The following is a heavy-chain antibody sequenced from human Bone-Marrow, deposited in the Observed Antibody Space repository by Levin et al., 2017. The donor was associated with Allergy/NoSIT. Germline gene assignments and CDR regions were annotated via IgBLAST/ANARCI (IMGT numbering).Heavy chain of an antibody. Sequence: GGSLRLSCAASGFTFSDYYMSWIRQAPGKGLEWVSYISSSGSTIYYADSVKGRFTISRDNAKNSLYLQMNSLRAEDTAVYYCARWSYTIFGVVINRPYYYGMDVWGQGTTVTVSS. D-gene: IGHD3-3*01. CDR3: ARWSYTIFGVVINRPYYYGMDV. V-gene: IGHV3-11*01. CDR1: GFTFSDYY. J-gene: IGHJ6*02. CDR2: ISSSGSTI.